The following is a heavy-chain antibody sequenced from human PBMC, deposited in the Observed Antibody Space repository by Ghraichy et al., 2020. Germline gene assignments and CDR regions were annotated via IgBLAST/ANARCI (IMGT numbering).Heavy chain of an antibody. CDR2: INPNSGGT. D-gene: IGHD3-9*01. Sequence: ASVKVSCKASGYTFTGYYMHWVRQAPGQGLEWMGWINPNSGGTNYAQKFQGWVTMTRDTSIITAYMELSRLRSDDTAVYYCAREGVEDYDILTGYPHDAFDIWGQGTMVTVSS. J-gene: IGHJ3*02. CDR1: GYTFTGYY. V-gene: IGHV1-2*04. CDR3: AREGVEDYDILTGYPHDAFDI.